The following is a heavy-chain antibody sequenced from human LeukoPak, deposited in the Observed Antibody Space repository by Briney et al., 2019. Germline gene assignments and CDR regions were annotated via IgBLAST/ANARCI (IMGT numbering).Heavy chain of an antibody. V-gene: IGHV1-69*05. CDR3: ATSSPRPVWAFDY. J-gene: IGHJ4*02. D-gene: IGHD2-2*01. CDR2: IIPIFGTA. CDR1: GYTFTSYY. Sequence: GASVKVSCKASGYTFTSYYMHWVRQAPGQGLEWMGGIIPIFGTANYAQKFQGRVTITTDESTSTAYMELSSLRSEDTAVYYCATSSPRPVWAFDYWGQGTLVTVSS.